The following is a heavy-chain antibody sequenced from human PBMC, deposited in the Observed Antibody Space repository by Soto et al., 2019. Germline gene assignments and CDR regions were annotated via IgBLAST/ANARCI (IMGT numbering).Heavy chain of an antibody. V-gene: IGHV1-18*01. D-gene: IGHD3-16*02. CDR3: AGDYYDYIWGSYHVFDY. CDR2: ISAYNGNT. J-gene: IGHJ4*02. CDR1: GYTFTSYG. Sequence: QVQLVQSGAEVKKPGASVKVSCKASGYTFTSYGISWVRQAPGQGLEWMGWISAYNGNTNYAQKLQGRVTMTTDTSTSTAYMELRSLRSDDTAVYYCAGDYYDYIWGSYHVFDYWGQGTLVTVSS.